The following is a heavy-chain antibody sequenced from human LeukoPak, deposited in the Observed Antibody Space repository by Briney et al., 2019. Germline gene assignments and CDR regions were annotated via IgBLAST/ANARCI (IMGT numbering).Heavy chain of an antibody. D-gene: IGHD1-1*01. J-gene: IGHJ4*02. CDR3: AKEKNWNDNYFDY. CDR2: ISGSGGNT. CDR1: GFTFSSYA. Sequence: PGGSLRLSCAASGFTFSSYAMSWVRQAPGKGLEWVSAISGSGGNTYYADSVKGRFTISRDNSKNTPYLQMNSLRAEDTAVYYCAKEKNWNDNYFDYWGQGTLVTVSS. V-gene: IGHV3-23*01.